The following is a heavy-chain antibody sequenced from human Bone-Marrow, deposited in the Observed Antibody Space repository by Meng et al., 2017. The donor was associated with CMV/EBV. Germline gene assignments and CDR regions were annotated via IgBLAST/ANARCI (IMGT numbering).Heavy chain of an antibody. D-gene: IGHD2-2*01. Sequence: ESLKISCAASGVSVNSDSYYWNWIRQPPGKGLEWFGYIDYSGGTDYNPSLKSRVSMSVDTSKNQFSLKLSSVTAADTAVYYCARQYQVQSVWYFDYWGQGTLVPVSS. CDR3: ARQYQVQSVWYFDY. CDR1: GVSVNSDSYY. CDR2: IDYSGGT. V-gene: IGHV4-61*01. J-gene: IGHJ4*02.